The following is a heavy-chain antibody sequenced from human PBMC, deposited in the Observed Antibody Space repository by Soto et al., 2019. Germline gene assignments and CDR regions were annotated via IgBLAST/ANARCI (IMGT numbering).Heavy chain of an antibody. J-gene: IGHJ4*02. CDR1: GFSFSTYW. Sequence: PGGSLRLSCAASGFSFSTYWMTWGRQAPGKGLEWVANIKPDGSEQYYVDSVKGRFTISRDNAKNSVFLQMNSLRAEDTAVYYCARYSPFGGYYYGGYWGQGTLVTVSS. CDR3: ARYSPFGGYYYGGY. V-gene: IGHV3-7*01. D-gene: IGHD3-10*01. CDR2: IKPDGSEQ.